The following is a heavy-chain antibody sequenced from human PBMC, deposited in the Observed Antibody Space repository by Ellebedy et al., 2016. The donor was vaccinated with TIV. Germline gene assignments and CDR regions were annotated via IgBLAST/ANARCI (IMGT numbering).Heavy chain of an antibody. Sequence: GESLKISXAGYGFIFSTYYMTWVRQAPGKGLEWVANINRHGSEKYYLDSVKGRFTISRDNAKNSVYLQMDTLRAEDTAVYYCARDNRQWELAFFDHWGQGTLVTVSS. CDR2: INRHGSEK. J-gene: IGHJ4*02. CDR1: GFIFSTYY. CDR3: ARDNRQWELAFFDH. V-gene: IGHV3-7*01. D-gene: IGHD1-26*01.